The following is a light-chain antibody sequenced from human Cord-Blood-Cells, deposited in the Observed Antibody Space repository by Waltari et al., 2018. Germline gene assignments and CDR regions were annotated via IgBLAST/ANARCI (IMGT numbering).Light chain of an antibody. V-gene: IGKV3-11*01. CDR2: DAS. J-gene: IGKJ4*01. CDR3: QQRSNWLT. CDR1: PSVSSY. Sequence: EIVLTQSPATLSLSPGERAPLSCRASPSVSSYLAWYQQKPGQAPRLLIYDASNRATGIPARFSGSGSGTDFTLTISSLEPEDFAVYYCQQRSNWLTFGGGTKVEIK.